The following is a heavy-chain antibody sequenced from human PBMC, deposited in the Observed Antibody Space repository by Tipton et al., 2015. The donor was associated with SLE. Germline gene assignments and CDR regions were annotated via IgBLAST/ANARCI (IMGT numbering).Heavy chain of an antibody. J-gene: IGHJ4*02. CDR1: GFTLSSYA. V-gene: IGHV3-74*03. Sequence: SLRLSCTASGFTLSSYAIHWVRQAPGKGLVWVSRDSHDDSGTKYADSVKGRFTMSRDNAKNTVYLQMNSLRGDDAAVYYCARGNVWSGYYDFWGQGTLVAVSS. CDR2: DSHDDSGT. D-gene: IGHD3-3*01. CDR3: ARGNVWSGYYDF.